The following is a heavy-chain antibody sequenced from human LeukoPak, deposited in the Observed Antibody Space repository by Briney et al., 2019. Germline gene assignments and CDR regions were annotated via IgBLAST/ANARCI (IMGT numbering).Heavy chain of an antibody. J-gene: IGHJ4*02. CDR1: GFTFSSYS. CDR2: ISTSSSYI. D-gene: IGHD1-26*01. Sequence: GGSLRLSCAASGFTFSSYSMNWVRQAPGKGLEWVSSISTSSSYIYYADSLKGRFTISRDNAKNSLYLQMNSLRAEDTAVYYCARDDGSYSRSPGFDYWGQGTLVTVSS. CDR3: ARDDGSYSRSPGFDY. V-gene: IGHV3-21*01.